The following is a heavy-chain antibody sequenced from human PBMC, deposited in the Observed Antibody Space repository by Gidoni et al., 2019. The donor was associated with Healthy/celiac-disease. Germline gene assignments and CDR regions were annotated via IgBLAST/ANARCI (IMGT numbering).Heavy chain of an antibody. CDR2: ISAYNGNT. Sequence: QVQLVQSGAEVKKPGASVKVSCKASGYTFPSYGISWVRQAPGQGLEWMGWISAYNGNTNDAKKLQSRVTMTTDTSTSTAYMELRSRRSDDTAVYYCARGESSGYYPPFDYWGQGTLVTVSS. CDR1: GYTFPSYG. J-gene: IGHJ4*02. D-gene: IGHD3-22*01. V-gene: IGHV1-18*01. CDR3: ARGESSGYYPPFDY.